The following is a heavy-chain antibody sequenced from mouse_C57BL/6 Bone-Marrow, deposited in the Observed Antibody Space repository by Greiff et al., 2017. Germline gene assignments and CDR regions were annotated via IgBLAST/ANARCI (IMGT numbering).Heavy chain of an antibody. CDR1: GFTFSDYY. CDR3: SRGQAWFAY. J-gene: IGHJ3*01. D-gene: IGHD3-2*02. CDR2: INSDGSST. Sequence: EVKLMESEGGLVQPGRSMKLSCTASGFTFSDYYMAWVRQVPEKGLEWVANINSDGSSTYYLDSLKSRFILSRDNAKNILYLKMGRLKSEDTATYDCSRGQAWFAYWGQGTLVTVSA. V-gene: IGHV5-16*01.